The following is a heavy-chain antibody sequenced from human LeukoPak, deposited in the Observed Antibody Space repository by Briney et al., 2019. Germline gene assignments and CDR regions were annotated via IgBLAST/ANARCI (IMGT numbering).Heavy chain of an antibody. CDR1: RFTFISYS. D-gene: IGHD1-26*01. V-gene: IGHV3-21*01. Sequence: PGGALRLSCVASRFTFISYSMNWVRQAPGKGREWVSSISSSSYIYYADSVKGRFTISRDNAKNSLYLQMNSLRAEDTAVYYCARDSAYSGSFDWGQGTLVTVSS. CDR3: ARDSAYSGSFD. J-gene: IGHJ4*02. CDR2: ISSSSYI.